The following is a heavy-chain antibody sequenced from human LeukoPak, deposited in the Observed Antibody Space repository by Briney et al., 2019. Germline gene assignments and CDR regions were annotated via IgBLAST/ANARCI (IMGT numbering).Heavy chain of an antibody. J-gene: IGHJ4*02. V-gene: IGHV3-30*02. CDR2: IRYDGSNK. CDR3: ANAYYYDSSGYGDY. D-gene: IGHD3-22*01. CDR1: GFTFSSYS. Sequence: GGSLRLSCAASGFTFSSYSMNWVRQAPGKGLEWVAFIRYDGSNKYYADSVKGRFTISRDNSKNTLYLQMNSLRAEDTAVYYCANAYYYDSSGYGDYWGQGTLVTVSS.